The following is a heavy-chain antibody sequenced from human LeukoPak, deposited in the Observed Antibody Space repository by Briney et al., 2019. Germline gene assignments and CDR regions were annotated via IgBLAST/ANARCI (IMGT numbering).Heavy chain of an antibody. CDR3: ARKVGGYDSTFDY. Sequence: IPSQTLSLTRAVSGGSISSGGYSWSWIRQPPGKGLEWIGYIYHSGSTYYNPSLKSRVTISVDRSKNQFSLKLSSVTAADTAVYYCARKVGGYDSTFDYWGQGTLVTVSS. J-gene: IGHJ4*02. CDR1: GGSISSGGYS. CDR2: IYHSGST. V-gene: IGHV4-30-2*01. D-gene: IGHD5-12*01.